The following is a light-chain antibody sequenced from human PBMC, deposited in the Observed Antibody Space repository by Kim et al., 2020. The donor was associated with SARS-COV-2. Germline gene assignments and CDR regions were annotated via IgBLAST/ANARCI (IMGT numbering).Light chain of an antibody. Sequence: KTVAISGTRSSHSIASNYVQWYQQRPGSAPTTVIYADKQRPSGVPARFSGSIDSSSNSASLTISGMRPEDEADYYCQSYDSTNHWVFGGGTQLTVL. J-gene: IGLJ3*02. V-gene: IGLV6-57*03. CDR2: ADK. CDR3: QSYDSTNHWV. CDR1: SHSIASNY.